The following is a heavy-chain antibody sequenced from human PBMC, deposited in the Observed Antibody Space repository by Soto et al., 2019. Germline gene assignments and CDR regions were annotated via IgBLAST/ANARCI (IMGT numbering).Heavy chain of an antibody. J-gene: IGHJ6*02. V-gene: IGHV3-23*01. CDR1: AFTFSTYA. CDR3: AKSSATCSGISFFRPVALYV. Sequence: EVQLLESGGGFVQPGGSLRLSCAASAFTFSTYAMTWVRQAPGKGLEWVSSVSGSGGSTYYADSVKGRFTISRDNSKNTLYLHMNNLRAEDTAVYFCAKSSATCSGISFFRPVALYVWGQGTTVTVSS. CDR2: VSGSGGST. D-gene: IGHD2-15*01.